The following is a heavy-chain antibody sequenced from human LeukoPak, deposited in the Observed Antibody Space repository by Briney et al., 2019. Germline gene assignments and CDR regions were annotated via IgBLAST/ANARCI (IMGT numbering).Heavy chain of an antibody. CDR2: IREDGSEK. D-gene: IGHD2-8*01. V-gene: IGHV3-7*01. J-gene: IGHJ4*02. CDR3: ARGPTNGQAFDY. Sequence: GGSLRLSCAASGFTFSSSWMTWIRQAPGKGLEWVASIREDGSEKTSVDSVKGRFTISRDNAKNSLYLQMDSLRAEDTAVYYCARGPTNGQAFDYWGQGTLVSVSS. CDR1: GFTFSSSW.